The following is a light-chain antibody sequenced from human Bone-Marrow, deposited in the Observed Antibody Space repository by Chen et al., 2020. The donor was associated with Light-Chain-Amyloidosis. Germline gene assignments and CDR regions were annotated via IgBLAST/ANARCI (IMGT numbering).Light chain of an antibody. J-gene: IGLJ3*02. CDR1: NIGSTS. CDR3: QGWDRSSDRPV. Sequence: SYLLTQPSSVPASPGQTATLAWGGNNIGSTSVHWYQQTPGQAPLLVGYDDSDRPSGIPERLSGSNAGNTATLTISRVEAGDEADYYCQGWDRSSDRPVFGGGTKLTVL. CDR2: DDS. V-gene: IGLV3-21*02.